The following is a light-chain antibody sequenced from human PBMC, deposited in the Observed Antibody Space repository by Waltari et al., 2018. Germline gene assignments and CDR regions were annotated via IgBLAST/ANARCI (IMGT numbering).Light chain of an antibody. V-gene: IGKV4-1*01. J-gene: IGKJ3*01. Sequence: DIVMTQSPDSLAVSLGERATINCKASQSVLYSSNNKNFLAWYQQKPGQPPKLLIYWASTRESGVPDRVSGSGSGTDFTLTISSLQAEDVAVYYCQQSYSTPFTFGPGTKVDI. CDR3: QQSYSTPFT. CDR1: QSVLYSSNNKNF. CDR2: WAS.